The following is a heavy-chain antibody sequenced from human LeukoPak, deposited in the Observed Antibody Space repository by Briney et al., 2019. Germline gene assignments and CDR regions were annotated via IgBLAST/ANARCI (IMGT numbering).Heavy chain of an antibody. Sequence: ETLSLTCNVSGGSISSYYWSLIREPPGKGLEWIGYIYYSGSTNYNPSLKSRVTISVDTSKNQFSLKLSSVTAADTAVYYCARGAGSVDYRGQGTLVTVSS. V-gene: IGHV4-59*01. J-gene: IGHJ4*02. D-gene: IGHD6-13*01. CDR1: GGSISSYY. CDR3: ARGAGSVDY. CDR2: IYYSGST.